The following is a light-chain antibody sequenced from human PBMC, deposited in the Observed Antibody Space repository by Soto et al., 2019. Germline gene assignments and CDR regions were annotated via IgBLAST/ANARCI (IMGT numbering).Light chain of an antibody. V-gene: IGLV2-8*01. CDR1: SSDIGGYNY. Sequence: QSALTQPPSASGSPGQSVTISCTGTSSDIGGYNYVSWYQQHPGKAPKLMIYDVNKRPSGVPDRFSASKSGNTASLTISGLEAEDEAFYYCSSYRKTTFPHVVFGGGTKVTVL. J-gene: IGLJ2*01. CDR2: DVN. CDR3: SSYRKTTFPHVV.